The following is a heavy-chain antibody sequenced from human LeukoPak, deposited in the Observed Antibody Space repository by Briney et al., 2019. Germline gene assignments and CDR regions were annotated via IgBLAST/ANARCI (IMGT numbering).Heavy chain of an antibody. V-gene: IGHV1-2*02. CDR1: GYTFTGYY. D-gene: IGHD7-27*01. Sequence: ASVKVSCKASGYTFTGYYMHWVRQAPGQGLEWMGWINPNSGGTKYAQKFQGRVTMTRDTSISTAYMDLSSLRSDDTAVYYCAREELGSSETPDDALDIWGQGTMVTVSS. J-gene: IGHJ3*02. CDR2: INPNSGGT. CDR3: AREELGSSETPDDALDI.